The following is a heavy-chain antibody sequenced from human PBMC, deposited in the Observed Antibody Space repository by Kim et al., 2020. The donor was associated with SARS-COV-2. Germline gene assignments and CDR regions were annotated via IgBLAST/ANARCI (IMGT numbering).Heavy chain of an antibody. CDR3: AREDGWLRFPPYYYYGMDV. Sequence: GGSLRLSCAASGFTFSSYAMHWVRQAPGKGLEWVAVISYDGSNKYYADSVKGRFTISRDNSKNTLYLQMNSLRAEDTAVYYCAREDGWLRFPPYYYYGMDVWGQGTTVTVSS. J-gene: IGHJ6*02. CDR2: ISYDGSNK. V-gene: IGHV3-30*04. CDR1: GFTFSSYA. D-gene: IGHD5-12*01.